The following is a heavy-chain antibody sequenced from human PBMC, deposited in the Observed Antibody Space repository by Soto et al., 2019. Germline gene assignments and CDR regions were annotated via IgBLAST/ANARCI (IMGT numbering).Heavy chain of an antibody. D-gene: IGHD4-17*01. J-gene: IGHJ4*02. Sequence: GGSLRLSCAASGFTFSSYSMNWVRQAPGKGLEWVSSISSSSSYIYYADSVKGRFTISRDNAKNSLYLQMNSLRAEDTAVYYCASDGSADGDYDYWGQGTLVTVSS. V-gene: IGHV3-21*01. CDR1: GFTFSSYS. CDR2: ISSSSSYI. CDR3: ASDGSADGDYDY.